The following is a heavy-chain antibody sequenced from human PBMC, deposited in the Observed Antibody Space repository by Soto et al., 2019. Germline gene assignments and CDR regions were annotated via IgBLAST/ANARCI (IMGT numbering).Heavy chain of an antibody. D-gene: IGHD2-8*01. V-gene: IGHV4-39*07. CDR2: IYHSGST. CDR3: ARARRVVLMVYATQGYFDY. Sequence: PSETLSLTCPVSNGSISSAIYYWGWIRQPPGKGLEWIGEIYHSGSTYYNPSLQGRVTISVDTSKNQFSLKLSSVTAADTAVYFCARARRVVLMVYATQGYFDYWGQGTLVTVSS. CDR1: NGSISSAIYY. J-gene: IGHJ4*02.